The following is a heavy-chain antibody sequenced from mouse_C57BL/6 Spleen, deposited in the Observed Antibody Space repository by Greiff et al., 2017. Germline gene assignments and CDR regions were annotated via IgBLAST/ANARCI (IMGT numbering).Heavy chain of an antibody. J-gene: IGHJ2*01. Sequence: QVQLQQSGAELVKPGASVKISCKASGYAFSSYWMNWVKQRPGKGLEWIGQIYPGDGDTNYNGKFKGKATLTADKSSSTAYMQLSSLTSEDSAVYFCARSGGSSYYFDDWGKGTTLTVSS. D-gene: IGHD1-1*01. V-gene: IGHV1-80*01. CDR1: GYAFSSYW. CDR2: IYPGDGDT. CDR3: ARSGGSSYYFDD.